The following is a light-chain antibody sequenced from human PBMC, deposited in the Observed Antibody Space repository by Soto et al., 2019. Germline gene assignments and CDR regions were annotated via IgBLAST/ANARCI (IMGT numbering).Light chain of an antibody. Sequence: EVVITQSPATLSVSPGERATLSCRASHSVSSNLAWYQQKPGQAPRLLIYGASTRATGIPARFSGSGSGTEFTLTISSLQSEDFAVYYCQQDNNWPPITFGQGTRLEIK. V-gene: IGKV3-15*01. CDR1: HSVSSN. CDR2: GAS. J-gene: IGKJ5*01. CDR3: QQDNNWPPIT.